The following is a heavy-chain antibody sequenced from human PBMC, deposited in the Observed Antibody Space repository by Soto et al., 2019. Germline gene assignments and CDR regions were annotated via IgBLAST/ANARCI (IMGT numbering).Heavy chain of an antibody. CDR3: AKVGKYCSRGSCYSGAFDV. J-gene: IGHJ3*01. D-gene: IGHD2-15*01. CDR2: ISWNSGSI. Sequence: GGSLRLSCAASGFTFDDYAMDWIRQAPGKGLEGGSGISWNSGSIGYGDSVKGRFTIPRDNAKNSLYLQMNSLSDEDKALYYCAKVGKYCSRGSCYSGAFDVWGRGTVVTVSS. V-gene: IGHV3-9*01. CDR1: GFTFDDYA.